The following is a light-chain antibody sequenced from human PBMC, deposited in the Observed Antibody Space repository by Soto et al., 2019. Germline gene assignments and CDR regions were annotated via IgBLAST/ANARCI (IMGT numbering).Light chain of an antibody. Sequence: QSALTQPASVSGSPGQSITISCTGTRSDVGGYNYVSWYQQQPGKSPKLMIYDVSNRPSGVSNRVSCSKSGNTASLTISGGQAEDEAGYCCSSYTSSSTLVVFGGGTKLSVL. J-gene: IGLJ2*01. V-gene: IGLV2-14*01. CDR2: DVS. CDR3: SSYTSSSTLVV. CDR1: RSDVGGYNY.